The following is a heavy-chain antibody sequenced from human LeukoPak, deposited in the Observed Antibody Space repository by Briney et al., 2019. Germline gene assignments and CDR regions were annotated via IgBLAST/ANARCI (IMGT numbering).Heavy chain of an antibody. J-gene: IGHJ4*02. D-gene: IGHD6-13*01. CDR2: ISGSGGNT. Sequence: GGSLRLSCAASGFTFSSYAMSWVRRAPGKGLEWVSAISGSGGNTYYSDSVEGRFTISRDNPNNTLYLQMNSLRAEDTAVYYCAKRGLAAALFRWGQGTLVTVSS. CDR3: AKRGLAAALFR. V-gene: IGHV3-23*01. CDR1: GFTFSSYA.